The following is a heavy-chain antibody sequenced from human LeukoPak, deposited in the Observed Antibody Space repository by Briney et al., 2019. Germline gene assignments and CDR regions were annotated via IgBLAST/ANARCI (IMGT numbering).Heavy chain of an antibody. D-gene: IGHD1-26*01. CDR1: GFTFNSYG. V-gene: IGHV3-30*02. J-gene: IGHJ3*02. CDR3: AKDGGSGSYFAFDI. Sequence: TGGSLRLSCAASGFTFNSYGMHWVRQAPGKGLEWVAFIWYDGSKIYFADSVKGRFALSRDNSKNTLYLQMSSLRPEDTAVYFCAKDGGSGSYFAFDIWGQGTMVTVSS. CDR2: IWYDGSKI.